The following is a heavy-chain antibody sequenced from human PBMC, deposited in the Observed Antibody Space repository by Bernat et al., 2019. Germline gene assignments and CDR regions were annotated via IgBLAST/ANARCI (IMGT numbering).Heavy chain of an antibody. CDR1: GFTFSSYW. Sequence: EEQLVQSGGGLVQPGGSLRLSCAASGFTFSSYWMSWFRQAPGKGLEWVANIKQDGSEIKYLDSVKGRFTISRDNAKNSLYLQMNSLRAEDTAVYYCAREVVRGVIGWFDPWGQGTLVTVSS. V-gene: IGHV3-7*01. CDR3: AREVVRGVIGWFDP. CDR2: IKQDGSEI. J-gene: IGHJ5*02. D-gene: IGHD3-10*01.